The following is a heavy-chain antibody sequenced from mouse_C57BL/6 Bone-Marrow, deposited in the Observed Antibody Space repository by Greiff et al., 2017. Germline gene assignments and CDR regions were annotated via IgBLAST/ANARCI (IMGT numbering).Heavy chain of an antibody. CDR2: INPGSGGT. CDR1: GYAFTNYL. V-gene: IGHV1-54*01. D-gene: IGHD1-1*01. CDR3: ARNPYYGSSYGEVFDY. J-gene: IGHJ2*01. Sequence: VQLQQSGAELVRPGTSVKVSCKASGYAFTNYLIEWVKQRPGQGLEWIGVINPGSGGTNYNEKFKGKATLTADKSSSTAYMQLSSLTSEDSAVYFCARNPYYGSSYGEVFDYWGQGTALTVSS.